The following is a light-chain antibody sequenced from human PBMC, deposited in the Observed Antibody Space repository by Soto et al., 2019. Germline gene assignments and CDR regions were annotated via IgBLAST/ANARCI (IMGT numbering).Light chain of an antibody. CDR1: KLGDKY. CDR3: HAWDSTVV. CDR2: QDS. V-gene: IGLV3-1*01. Sequence: SYELTQPPSVSVSPGQTASITCSGDKLGDKYACWYQQKPGQSPVLVIYQDSKRPSGIPERFSGSNSGNTATLTISGTQAMDEADYYCHAWDSTVVFGGGTKVTV. J-gene: IGLJ2*01.